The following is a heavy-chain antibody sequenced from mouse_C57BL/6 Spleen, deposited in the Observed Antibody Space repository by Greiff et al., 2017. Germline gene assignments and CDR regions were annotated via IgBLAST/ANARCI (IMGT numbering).Heavy chain of an antibody. CDR3: ARGNANWVFAY. CDR2: ISDGGSYT. Sequence: EVQLVESGGGLVKPGGSLKLSCAASGFTFSSYAMSWVRQTPEKRLEWVATISDGGSYTYYPDNVKGRFTISRDNAKNNLYLQMSHLKAEDTAMYYCARGNANWVFAYWGQGTLVTVSA. D-gene: IGHD4-1*01. CDR1: GFTFSSYA. V-gene: IGHV5-4*01. J-gene: IGHJ3*01.